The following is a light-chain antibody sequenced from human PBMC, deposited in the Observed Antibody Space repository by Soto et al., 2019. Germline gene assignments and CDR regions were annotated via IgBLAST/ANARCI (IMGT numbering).Light chain of an antibody. CDR2: DVS. CDR1: SSDIGGYNY. CDR3: NSHTTSGSVVL. V-gene: IGLV2-14*03. Sequence: QSALTQPASVSGSPGQSIAISCTGSSSDIGGYNYVSWHQQHPGKAPKLMIYDVSNRPSGISDRFSGSKSGNTASLTISGLQAEDEADYYCNSHTTSGSVVLFGGGTKLTVL. J-gene: IGLJ3*02.